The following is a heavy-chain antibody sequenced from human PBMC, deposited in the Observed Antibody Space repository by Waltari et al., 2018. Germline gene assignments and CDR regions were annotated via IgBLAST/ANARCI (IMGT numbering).Heavy chain of an antibody. Sequence: QVQLVQSGAEVKKPGASVRGTCKASEYPFISYDINWVRQAPGQGLEWMGWINPNTGAARFAQNFQDRVTMTRSTSETTAYMEISDLTSHDTAVYYCARGDNWNDRLDFWGQGTKVTVSS. V-gene: IGHV1-8*01. CDR1: EYPFISYD. CDR3: ARGDNWNDRLDF. J-gene: IGHJ3*01. D-gene: IGHD1-1*01. CDR2: INPNTGAA.